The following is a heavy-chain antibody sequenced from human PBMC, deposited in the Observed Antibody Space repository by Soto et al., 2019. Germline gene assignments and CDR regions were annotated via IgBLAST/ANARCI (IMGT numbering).Heavy chain of an antibody. CDR1: GFTFSSYA. V-gene: IGHV3-23*01. J-gene: IGHJ4*02. D-gene: IGHD1-1*01. Sequence: LRLSCSASGFTFSSYAMSWVRQAPGKGLEWVSAISGSGGSTYYADSVKGRFTISRDNSKNTLYLQMNSLRAEDTAVYYCAKDDLTANWNYFDYWGQGTLVTAPQ. CDR2: ISGSGGST. CDR3: AKDDLTANWNYFDY.